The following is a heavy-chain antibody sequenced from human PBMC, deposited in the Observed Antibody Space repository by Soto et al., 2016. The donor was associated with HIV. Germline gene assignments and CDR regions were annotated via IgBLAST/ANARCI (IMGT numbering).Heavy chain of an antibody. CDR1: GYTFTGYY. J-gene: IGHJ4*02. CDR2: SNPNSGGT. CDR3: ARPRGEVGALDY. V-gene: IGHV1-2*02. D-gene: IGHD1-26*01. Sequence: QVQLVQSGAEVKKPGASVKVSCKASGYTFTGYYMHWVRQAPGQGLECMGWSNPNSGGTNYAQKFQGRVTMTRETSISTAYMELSRLRSDDTAVYYCARPRGEVGALDYWGQGTLATVSS.